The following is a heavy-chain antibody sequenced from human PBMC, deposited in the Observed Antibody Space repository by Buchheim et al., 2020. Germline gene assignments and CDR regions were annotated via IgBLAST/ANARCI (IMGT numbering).Heavy chain of an antibody. V-gene: IGHV1-69*04. J-gene: IGHJ4*02. CDR2: IIPILGIA. CDR1: GGTFSSYA. Sequence: QVQLVQSGAEVKKPGSSVKVSCKASGGTFSSYAISWVRQAPGQGLEWMGRIIPILGIANYAQKFQGRVTITADKSPSPAYMELSSLRSEDTAVYYCASSRFLEWLRNYYFDYWGQGTL. D-gene: IGHD3-3*01. CDR3: ASSRFLEWLRNYYFDY.